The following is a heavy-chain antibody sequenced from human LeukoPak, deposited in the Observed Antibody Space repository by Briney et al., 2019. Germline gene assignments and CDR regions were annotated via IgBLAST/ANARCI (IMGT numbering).Heavy chain of an antibody. CDR1: RFTFSSYA. Sequence: GGSLRLSCAASRFTFSSYAMNWVRQAPGKGLEWVSTITDNGRTTYYADSVKGRFTISRDNSKNTLYLQMNSLRAEDTAVYYCATKISAHGTPFDCWGQGTLVTVSS. D-gene: IGHD6-13*01. CDR3: ATKISAHGTPFDC. CDR2: ITDNGRTT. J-gene: IGHJ4*02. V-gene: IGHV3-23*01.